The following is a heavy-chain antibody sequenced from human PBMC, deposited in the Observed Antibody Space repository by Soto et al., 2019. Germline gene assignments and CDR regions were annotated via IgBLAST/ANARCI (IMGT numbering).Heavy chain of an antibody. D-gene: IGHD7-27*01. CDR2: TYYRSKWYN. CDR1: GDSVPRSSAA. J-gene: IGHJ6*02. Sequence: PSQTLSLTRGISGDSVPRSSAAWDWSRQTTSRGLEWLGRTYYRSKWYNDYAVSVKSRITINPDTSKNQFSLQLNSVTPEDTAVYYCARDTNFDYHSYRLDVWGQGTTVPVSS. V-gene: IGHV6-1*01. CDR3: ARDTNFDYHSYRLDV.